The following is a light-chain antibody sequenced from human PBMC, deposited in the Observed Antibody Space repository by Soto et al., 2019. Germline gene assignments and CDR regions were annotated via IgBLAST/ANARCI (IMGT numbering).Light chain of an antibody. V-gene: IGKV1-5*01. CDR1: QSISSW. Sequence: DIQMTQSPSTLFASVGDRVTITCRASQSISSWLAWYQQKPGKAPNLLIYDASTLESGVPSRFSGSGSGTEFTLTISSLQPDDFATYYCQQYDSYPWTFGQGTEVEIK. CDR3: QQYDSYPWT. J-gene: IGKJ1*01. CDR2: DAS.